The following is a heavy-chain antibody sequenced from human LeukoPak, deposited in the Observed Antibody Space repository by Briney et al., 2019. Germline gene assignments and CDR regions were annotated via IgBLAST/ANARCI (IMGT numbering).Heavy chain of an antibody. V-gene: IGHV1-8*01. CDR2: MNPNGGKT. D-gene: IGHD3-16*01. CDR3: ARDPLRGHSKNLGGY. J-gene: IGHJ4*02. CDR1: GYTLTTYD. Sequence: ASVKVSCKASGYTLTTYDINWVRQAPGQGLEWMGWMNPNGGKTGYAQKFQDRITITRNTSISTAYMELSSLGSEDTAVYYCARDPLRGHSKNLGGYWGQGTLVTVSS.